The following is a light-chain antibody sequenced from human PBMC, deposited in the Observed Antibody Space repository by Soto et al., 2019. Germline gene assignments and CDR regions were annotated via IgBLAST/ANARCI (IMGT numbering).Light chain of an antibody. CDR3: AAWDESLSGHYV. CDR1: SXNIGSNY. CDR2: SNN. Sequence: VLTQPPSASGTPGQRVTISCSGSSXNIGSNYVYWYQQLPGTAPKLLIYSNNQRPSGVPDRFSGSKSGTSASLAISGLRSEDEADYYCAAWDESLSGHYVFGTGTKVTVL. J-gene: IGLJ1*01. V-gene: IGLV1-47*02.